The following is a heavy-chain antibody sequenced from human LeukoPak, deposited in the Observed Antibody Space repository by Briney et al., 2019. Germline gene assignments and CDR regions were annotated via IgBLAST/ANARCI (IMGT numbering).Heavy chain of an antibody. J-gene: IGHJ4*02. CDR2: IYPDDSDT. D-gene: IGHD3-10*01. CDR3: AAGSSSYFFDD. V-gene: IGHV5-51*01. Sequence: GESLKISCKGSGYGFTNSWIGWVRQMSGKGLEWMGIIYPDDSDTRYSPSFQGQVTISADKSINTAYLQWSSLKASDTAIYYCAAGSSSYFFDDWGRGTLVTVSS. CDR1: GYGFTNSW.